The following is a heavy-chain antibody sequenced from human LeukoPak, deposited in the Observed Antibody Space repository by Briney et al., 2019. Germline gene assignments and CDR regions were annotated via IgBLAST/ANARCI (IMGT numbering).Heavy chain of an antibody. CDR3: AKGDDYYDSSGYLNYFDY. D-gene: IGHD3-22*01. V-gene: IGHV3-30*18. CDR1: GFTFSSYG. CDR2: ISYDGSNK. J-gene: IGHJ4*02. Sequence: GGSLRLSCAASGFTFSSYGMHWVRQAPGKGLEWVAVISYDGSNKYYADSVKGRFTISRDNSKDTLYLQMNSLRAEDTAVYYCAKGDDYYDSSGYLNYFDYWGQGTLVTVSS.